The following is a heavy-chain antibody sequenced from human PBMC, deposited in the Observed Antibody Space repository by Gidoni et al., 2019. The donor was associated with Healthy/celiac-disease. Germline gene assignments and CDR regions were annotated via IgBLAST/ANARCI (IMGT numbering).Heavy chain of an antibody. Sequence: QVQLVESGGGVVQPGRSLRLSSGASGFPFGSYGMHGVRQAPGKGLGWVAVISYDGSNKYYADSLKGRFTISRDNSKNTLYLQMNSLRAEDTAVYYCARDGGSPSWALDYWGQGTLVTVSS. J-gene: IGHJ4*02. CDR1: GFPFGSYG. CDR3: ARDGGSPSWALDY. CDR2: ISYDGSNK. V-gene: IGHV3-30*03. D-gene: IGHD2-15*01.